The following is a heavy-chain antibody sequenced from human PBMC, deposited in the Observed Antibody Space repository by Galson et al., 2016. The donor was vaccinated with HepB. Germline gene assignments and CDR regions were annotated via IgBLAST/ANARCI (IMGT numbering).Heavy chain of an antibody. CDR3: ARQVTFFGVDSNWFDP. CDR1: GYNFTNYW. Sequence: QSGAEVTKPGESLKISCKGSGYNFTNYWIGWVRQMPGKGLEWMGIIYPGDSDTRYSPSFQGQVTISADKSISTAYLQWTSLKASDTAMYYCARQVTFFGVDSNWFDPWGQGTLVTVSS. J-gene: IGHJ5*02. V-gene: IGHV5-51*01. CDR2: IYPGDSDT. D-gene: IGHD3-3*01.